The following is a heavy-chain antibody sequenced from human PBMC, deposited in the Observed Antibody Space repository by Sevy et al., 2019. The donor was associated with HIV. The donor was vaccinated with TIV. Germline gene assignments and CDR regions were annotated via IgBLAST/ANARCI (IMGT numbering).Heavy chain of an antibody. CDR2: IYNSGTT. J-gene: IGHJ3*02. D-gene: IGHD6-6*01. CDR1: GGSISSGGHY. V-gene: IGHV4-31*03. Sequence: SETLSLTCTVSGGSISSGGHYWSWVRQHPGKGLEWIGYIYNSGTTYYNPSLKSRVTISGDTSKNQFSLKLSSVTAADTAVYYCAKATEYSSSDDAFDIWGQGTMVTVSS. CDR3: AKATEYSSSDDAFDI.